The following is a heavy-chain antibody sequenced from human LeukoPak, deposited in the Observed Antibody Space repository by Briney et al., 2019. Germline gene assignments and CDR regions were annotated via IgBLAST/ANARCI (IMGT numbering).Heavy chain of an antibody. CDR3: ASRAHYYGSGSYYNVGDY. D-gene: IGHD3-10*01. Sequence: NASETLSLTCAVYGVSFSGYYWSWIRQPPGKGLEWIGEINHSGSTNYNPSLKSRVTISVDTSKNQFSLKLSSLTAADTAVYYCASRAHYYGSGSYYNVGDYWGQGTLVTVSS. V-gene: IGHV4-34*01. J-gene: IGHJ4*02. CDR2: INHSGST. CDR1: GVSFSGYY.